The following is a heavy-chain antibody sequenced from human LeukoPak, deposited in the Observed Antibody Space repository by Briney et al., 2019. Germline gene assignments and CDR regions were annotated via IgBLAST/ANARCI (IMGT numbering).Heavy chain of an antibody. CDR2: ISDSGGST. CDR1: GFTFSSYG. Sequence: GSSLRLSCAASGFTFSSYGIHWVREAPGKGLEGVSVISDSGGSTHYADSVKGRFTISRDNSRNTLYLQMNSLRVEDAAVYYCAKGRWVSGMAVAYDYRGEGTLVTVSS. CDR3: AKGRWVSGMAVAYDY. J-gene: IGHJ4*02. D-gene: IGHD6-19*01. V-gene: IGHV3-23*01.